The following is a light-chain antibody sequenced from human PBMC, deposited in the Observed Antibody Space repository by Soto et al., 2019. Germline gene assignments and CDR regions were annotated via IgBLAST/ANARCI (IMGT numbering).Light chain of an antibody. CDR2: RND. CDR3: AARDYKLAGPI. CDR1: TSNIGSNY. J-gene: IGLJ1*01. Sequence: QSVLTQPPSASGTPGQRVTISCSGSTSNIGSNYVYWYQQLPGTAPKLLIYRNDQRPSGVPDRFSGSKSGTSASLAISGPRSEDEGDYHRAARDYKLAGPIFGTGTKLTVL. V-gene: IGLV1-47*01.